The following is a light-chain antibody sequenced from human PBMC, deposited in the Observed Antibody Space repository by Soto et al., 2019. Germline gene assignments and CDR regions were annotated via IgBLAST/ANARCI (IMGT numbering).Light chain of an antibody. J-gene: IGLJ1*01. CDR2: DVT. CDR1: NSDVGGYNF. CDR3: SSHTSSRTLV. V-gene: IGLV2-14*03. Sequence: QSLLTQAASVSGSPGQSIAISCTGTNSDVGGYNFVSWYQHHPGKAPKLLIYDVTYRPSGVSDRFSASKSGNTASLTISGLQTEDEADYYCSSHTSSRTLVFGTGTKVTVL.